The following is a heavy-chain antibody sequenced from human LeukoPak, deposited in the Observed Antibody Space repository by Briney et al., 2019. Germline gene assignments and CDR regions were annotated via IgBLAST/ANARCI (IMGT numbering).Heavy chain of an antibody. CDR2: ISAYNGNT. CDR1: GYTFTSYG. V-gene: IGHV1-18*01. J-gene: IGHJ6*03. Sequence: GASVKVSCKASGYTFTSYGISWVRQAPGQGLEWMGWISAYNGNTNYAQKLQGRVTMTTDTSTSTAYMELSSLRSEDTAVYYCARVRSDSGYEYYYYYYMDVWGKGTTVTVSS. D-gene: IGHD5-12*01. CDR3: ARVRSDSGYEYYYYYYMDV.